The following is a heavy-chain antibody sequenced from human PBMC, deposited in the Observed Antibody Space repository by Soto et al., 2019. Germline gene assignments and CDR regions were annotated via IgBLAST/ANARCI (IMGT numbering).Heavy chain of an antibody. Sequence: VADGSISNFDGSWILQPPGKGLEWIGYIYYSGSTNYNPSLKSRVTISVDTSKNQFSLKLSSVTAADTAVYYCARIGGRSDYFDYWGQGTLVTVSS. V-gene: IGHV4-59*01. D-gene: IGHD3-16*01. J-gene: IGHJ4*02. CDR1: DGSISNFD. CDR3: ARIGGRSDYFDY. CDR2: IYYSGST.